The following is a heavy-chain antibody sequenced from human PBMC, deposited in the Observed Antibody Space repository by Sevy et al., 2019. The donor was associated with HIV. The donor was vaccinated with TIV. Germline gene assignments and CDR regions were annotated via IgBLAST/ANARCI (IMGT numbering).Heavy chain of an antibody. V-gene: IGHV3-21*01. CDR1: GFTFSSYS. Sequence: GGSLRLSCAASGFTFSSYSMNWVRQAPGKGLEWVSSISSSSSYIYYADSVKGRFTISRDNAKNSLYLQMNSLRAEDTAVYYCARDLPDIVVVPAAYGMDVWGQGTTVTVSS. J-gene: IGHJ6*02. D-gene: IGHD2-2*01. CDR2: ISSSSSYI. CDR3: ARDLPDIVVVPAAYGMDV.